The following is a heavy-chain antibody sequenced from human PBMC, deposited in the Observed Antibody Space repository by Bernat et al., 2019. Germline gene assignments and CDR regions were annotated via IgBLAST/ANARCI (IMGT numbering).Heavy chain of an antibody. Sequence: EVQLVESGGGLVQPGGSLRLSCAASGFTFSSYEMNWVRQAPGKGLEWVSYISSSGSTIYYADSVKGRFTISRDNAKNSLYLQMNSLRAEDTAVHYCAREVPYYYDSSGYYWADAFDIWGQGTMVTVSS. CDR1: GFTFSSYE. V-gene: IGHV3-48*03. CDR2: ISSSGSTI. CDR3: AREVPYYYDSSGYYWADAFDI. D-gene: IGHD3-22*01. J-gene: IGHJ3*02.